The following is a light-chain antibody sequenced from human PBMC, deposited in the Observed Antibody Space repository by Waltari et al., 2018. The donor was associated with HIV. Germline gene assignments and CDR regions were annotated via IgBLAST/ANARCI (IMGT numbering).Light chain of an antibody. V-gene: IGLV1-44*01. Sequence: LTQPPSASGTPGQMVTISCSGSRSNIGSNTVNWYQQLPGTAPKLLIYSNNQRPSGVPDRFSGSKSGTSASLAISGLQSEDEADYYCAAWDDSLNGYVFGTGTKVTVL. CDR3: AAWDDSLNGYV. CDR1: RSNIGSNT. CDR2: SNN. J-gene: IGLJ1*01.